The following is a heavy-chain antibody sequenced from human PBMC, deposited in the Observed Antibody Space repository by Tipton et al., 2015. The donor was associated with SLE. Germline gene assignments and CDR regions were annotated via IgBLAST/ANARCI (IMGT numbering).Heavy chain of an antibody. Sequence: TLSLTCTVSGGSISGYYWNWIRQSAGKGLEWIGRVYSGGNTNYNPSLKSRLTMSVDTSKNQFSLKVKSVTTADTAVYYCARMRGGYNAHHWGQGILVTVSS. CDR2: VYSGGNT. J-gene: IGHJ5*02. V-gene: IGHV4-4*07. CDR3: ARMRGGYNAHH. D-gene: IGHD5-24*01. CDR1: GGSISGYY.